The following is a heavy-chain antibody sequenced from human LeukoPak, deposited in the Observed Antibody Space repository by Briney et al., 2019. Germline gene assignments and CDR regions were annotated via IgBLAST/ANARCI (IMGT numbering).Heavy chain of an antibody. V-gene: IGHV1-18*01. J-gene: IGHJ4*02. D-gene: IGHD6-19*01. Sequence: ASAKVSCKASGYTFSSYGINWVRQAPGQGLEWMGWISTDNGHTSYAQKLQGRVTMTTDTSTSTAYMELRSLRSDDTALYYCARDRELVSVAGSGDLDYWGQGTLVTVSS. CDR2: ISTDNGHT. CDR1: GYTFSSYG. CDR3: ARDRELVSVAGSGDLDY.